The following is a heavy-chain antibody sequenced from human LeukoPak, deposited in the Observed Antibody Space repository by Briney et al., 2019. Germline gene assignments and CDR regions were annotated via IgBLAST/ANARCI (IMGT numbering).Heavy chain of an antibody. CDR1: GFTFSSYG. J-gene: IGHJ4*02. CDR2: IWYDGSNK. CDR3: ARELAYCGGDCYYYFDY. V-gene: IGHV3-33*01. D-gene: IGHD2-21*02. Sequence: GGSLRLSCAASGFTFSSYGMHWVRQAPGKGLEWVAVIWYDGSNKYYADSVKGRFTISRDNSKNTLYLQMNSLRAEDTAVYYCARELAYCGGDCYYYFDYWGQGTPVTVSS.